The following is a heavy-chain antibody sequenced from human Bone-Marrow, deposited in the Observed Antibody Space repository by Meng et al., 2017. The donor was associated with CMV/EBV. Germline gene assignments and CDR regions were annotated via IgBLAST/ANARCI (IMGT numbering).Heavy chain of an antibody. CDR3: ARGPSGSYFRPFDY. CDR1: GYTFTSYG. CDR2: ISAYNGDT. D-gene: IGHD1-26*01. J-gene: IGHJ4*02. Sequence: QVQLVQSGADVKKPGAPVKVSCKASGYTFTSYGISWVRQAPGQGLEWVGWISAYNGDTNYAQKLQGRVTMTTDTSTNSAYMELRSLRSDDTAVYYCARGPSGSYFRPFDYWGQGTLVTVSS. V-gene: IGHV1-18*01.